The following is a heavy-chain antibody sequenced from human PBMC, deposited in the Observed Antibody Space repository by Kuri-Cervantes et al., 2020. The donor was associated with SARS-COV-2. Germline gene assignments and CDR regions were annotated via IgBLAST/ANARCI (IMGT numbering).Heavy chain of an antibody. V-gene: IGHV3-30-3*01. CDR3: ARASGPVTTFDY. CDR2: ISYDGSNK. Sequence: GESLKISCAASGFTFSSYAMHWVRQAPGKGLEWVAVISYDGSNKYYADSVKGRFTISRDNAKNSLYLQMNSLRAEDTAVYYCARASGPVTTFDYWGQGTPVTVSS. D-gene: IGHD4-17*01. J-gene: IGHJ4*02. CDR1: GFTFSSYA.